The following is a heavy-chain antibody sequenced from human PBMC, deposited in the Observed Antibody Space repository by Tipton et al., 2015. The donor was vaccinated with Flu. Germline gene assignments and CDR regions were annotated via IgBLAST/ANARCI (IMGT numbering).Heavy chain of an antibody. J-gene: IGHJ4*02. V-gene: IGHV3-23*01. CDR2: ISGSGGST. D-gene: IGHD6-19*01. CDR3: AKGYEQWLVLSDY. Sequence: SLRLSCAASGFTFSSYAMSWVRQAPGKGLEWVSAISGSGGSTYYADSVKGRFTISRDNSKNTLYLQMNSLRAEDTAVYYCAKGYEQWLVLSDYWGQGILVTVSS. CDR1: GFTFSSYA.